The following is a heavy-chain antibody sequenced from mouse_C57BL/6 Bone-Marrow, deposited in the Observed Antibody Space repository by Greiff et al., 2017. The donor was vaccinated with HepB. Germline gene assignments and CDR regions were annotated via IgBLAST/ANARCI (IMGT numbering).Heavy chain of an antibody. D-gene: IGHD2-4*01. CDR2: IYPGDGDT. Sequence: VQLQQSGPELVNPGASVKISCKASGYAFSSSWMNWVKQRPGKGLEWIGRIYPGDGDTNYNGKFKGKATLTADKSSSTAYMQLSSLTSEDSAVYFCARSPYDYGVDYWGQGTTLTVSS. J-gene: IGHJ2*01. V-gene: IGHV1-82*01. CDR3: ARSPYDYGVDY. CDR1: GYAFSSSW.